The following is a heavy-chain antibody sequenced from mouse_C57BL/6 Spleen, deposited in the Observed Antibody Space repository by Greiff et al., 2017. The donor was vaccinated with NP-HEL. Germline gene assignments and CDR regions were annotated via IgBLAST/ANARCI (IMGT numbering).Heavy chain of an antibody. Sequence: EVQRVESGGGLVKPGGSLKLSCAASGFTFSSYAMSWVRQTPEKRLEWVATISDGGSYTYYPDNVKGRFTISRDNAKNNLYLQMSHLKSEDTAMYYCARDGPGYGSSYDYWGQGTTLTVSS. CDR3: ARDGPGYGSSYDY. J-gene: IGHJ2*01. CDR2: ISDGGSYT. D-gene: IGHD1-1*01. V-gene: IGHV5-4*01. CDR1: GFTFSSYA.